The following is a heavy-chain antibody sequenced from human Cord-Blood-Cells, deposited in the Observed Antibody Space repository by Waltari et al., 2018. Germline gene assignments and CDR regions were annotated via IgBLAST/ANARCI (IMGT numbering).Heavy chain of an antibody. D-gene: IGHD2-2*02. CDR2: IYYSGST. J-gene: IGHJ6*03. CDR3: ARHRTVVPAAIRRYYYYYYMDV. CDR1: GGSISSSSYY. Sequence: QLQLQESGPGLVKPSETLSLTCTVSGGSISSSSYYWGWIRQPPGKGLEWIGSIYYSGSTYYNPSLKSRVTISVDTSKNQFSLKLSSVTAADTAVYYCARHRTVVPAAIRRYYYYYYMDVWGKGTTVTVSS. V-gene: IGHV4-39*01.